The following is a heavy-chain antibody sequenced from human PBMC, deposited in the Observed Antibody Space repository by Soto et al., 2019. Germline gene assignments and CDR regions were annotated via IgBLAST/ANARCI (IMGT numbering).Heavy chain of an antibody. Sequence: PGGSLRLSCAASGFTFSSYGMHWVRQAPGKGLEWVAVISYDGSNKYYADSVKGRFTISRDNSKNTLYLQMNSLRAEDTAVYYCAKDWVEDYDILTGPPGGMDVWGQGTTVTVSS. J-gene: IGHJ6*02. V-gene: IGHV3-30*18. D-gene: IGHD3-9*01. CDR3: AKDWVEDYDILTGPPGGMDV. CDR1: GFTFSSYG. CDR2: ISYDGSNK.